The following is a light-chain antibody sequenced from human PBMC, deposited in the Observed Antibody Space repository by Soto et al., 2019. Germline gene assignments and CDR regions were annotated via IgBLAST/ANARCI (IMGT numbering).Light chain of an antibody. CDR3: QQYNSHWT. CDR1: QSISSW. V-gene: IGKV1-5*03. Sequence: IQMTQSTSTLTASVGDRVTITCRASQSISSWLAWYQQKPGKAPKLLIYKASSLESGVPSRFSGSGSGTEFTLTISSLQPDDFATYYCQQYNSHWTFGQGTKVEIK. J-gene: IGKJ1*01. CDR2: KAS.